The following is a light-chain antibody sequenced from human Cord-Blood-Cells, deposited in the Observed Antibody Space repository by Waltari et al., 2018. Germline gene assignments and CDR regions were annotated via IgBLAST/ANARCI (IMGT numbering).Light chain of an antibody. J-gene: IGKJ5*01. Sequence: DIQMTQSPSSLSASVGDRVTITCRASQSISSYLNWYQQKPGKAPKLLIYAASILQSGVPSRFSGSGSGTDFTLNISSLQPEDYATYYCQQSYSTPITCGQGTRLGIK. V-gene: IGKV1-39*01. CDR3: QQSYSTPIT. CDR1: QSISSY. CDR2: AAS.